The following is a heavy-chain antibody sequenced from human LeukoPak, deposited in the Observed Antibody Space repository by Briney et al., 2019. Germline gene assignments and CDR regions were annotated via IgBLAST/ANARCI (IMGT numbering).Heavy chain of an antibody. D-gene: IGHD4-17*01. CDR2: ISGSGGST. CDR3: AKDCAYGQHAFDY. CDR1: GFTFSSSA. J-gene: IGHJ4*02. V-gene: IGHV3-23*01. Sequence: GGSLRLSCAASGFTFSSSAMSWVRQAPGKGLEWVASISGSGGSTYYAGSVKGRFTISRDNSKNTLYLQMSSLRAEDTAVYYCAKDCAYGQHAFDYWGQGTLVTISS.